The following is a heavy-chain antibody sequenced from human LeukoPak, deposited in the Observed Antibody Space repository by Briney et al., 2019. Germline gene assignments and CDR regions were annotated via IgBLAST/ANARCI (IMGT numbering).Heavy chain of an antibody. CDR1: GGTFSSYA. CDR3: ARDRSLRFLEWNSPNWFDP. J-gene: IGHJ5*02. CDR2: IIPIFGTA. Sequence: SVKVSCKASGGTFSSYAISWVRQVPGQGLEWMGRIIPIFGTANYAQKFQGRVTITTDESTSTAYMELSSLRSEDTAVYYCARDRSLRFLEWNSPNWFDPGAREPWSPSPQ. V-gene: IGHV1-69*05. D-gene: IGHD3-3*01.